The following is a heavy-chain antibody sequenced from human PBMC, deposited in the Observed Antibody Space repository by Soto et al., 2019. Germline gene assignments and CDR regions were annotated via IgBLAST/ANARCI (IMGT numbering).Heavy chain of an antibody. CDR3: ARAIPMYYDSTATYYYYGMDV. CDR2: IIPIFGTA. J-gene: IGHJ6*02. Sequence: ASVKVSCKASGGPFSSYAISWVRQAPGQGLEWMGGIIPIFGTANYAQKFQGRVTITADESTSTAYMELSSLRSEDTAVYYCARAIPMYYDSTATYYYYGMDVWGQGTTVTGSS. CDR1: GGPFSSYA. V-gene: IGHV1-69*13. D-gene: IGHD3-22*01.